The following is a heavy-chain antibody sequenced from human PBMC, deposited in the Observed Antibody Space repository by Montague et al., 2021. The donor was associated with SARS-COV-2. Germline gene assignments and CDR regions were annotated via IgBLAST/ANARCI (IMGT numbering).Heavy chain of an antibody. D-gene: IGHD5-12*01. CDR2: ISGSGSNT. V-gene: IGHV3-23*01. CDR1: GFTFSSYA. Sequence: SLSLSCAASGFTFSSYAMSWVRQAPGKGPEWVSGISGSGSNTYYAGAVRGRFTISRDNSKNTLDLQMNSLSAEDTALYYCAKDRSQWLRTNGMDVWGQGTTVTVSS. CDR3: AKDRSQWLRTNGMDV. J-gene: IGHJ6*02.